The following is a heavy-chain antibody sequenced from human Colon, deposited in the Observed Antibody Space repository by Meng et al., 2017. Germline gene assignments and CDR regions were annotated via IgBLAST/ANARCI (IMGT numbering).Heavy chain of an antibody. CDR2: ISNSGSA. D-gene: IGHD2-21*01. V-gene: IGHV4-31*02. CDR1: GGSNISGGYY. Sequence: QVQLPGAGPGLVKPSQTLSFICSVSGGSNISGGYYWSWIRQHPQKGLEWIGYISNSGSAYYNPSLKGRVSISVDTSKNQFSLKMDTVTAADTALYYCARAGLHSYYFDFWGQGTLVTVSS. CDR3: ARAGLHSYYFDF. J-gene: IGHJ4*02.